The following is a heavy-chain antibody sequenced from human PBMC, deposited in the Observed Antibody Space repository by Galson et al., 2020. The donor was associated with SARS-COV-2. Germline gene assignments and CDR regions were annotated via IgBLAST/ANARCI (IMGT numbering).Heavy chain of an antibody. J-gene: IGHJ5*01. V-gene: IGHV3-30*04. CDR1: GFTFSSYA. Sequence: GESLKISCAAPGFTFSSYAMHWVRQAPGKGLEGVAVISYDGSNKYYADSVKGRFTISRDNSKNTLYLQMNSLRAEDTAVYYCARGQRYFDWFYYWGQGTLVTVSS. D-gene: IGHD3-9*01. CDR2: ISYDGSNK. CDR3: ARGQRYFDWFYY.